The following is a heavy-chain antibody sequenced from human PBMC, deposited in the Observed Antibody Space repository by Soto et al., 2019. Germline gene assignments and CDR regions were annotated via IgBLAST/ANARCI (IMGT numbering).Heavy chain of an antibody. CDR3: AIPNPLLSGDYSRPRSVSWYLDL. Sequence: GASVKVSCKASGYTFTSYYMHWVRQAPGQGLEWMGIFNPSGGSTSYAQKFQGRVTMTRDTSTSTVYMELSSLRSEDTAVYYCAIPNPLLSGDYSRPRSVSWYLDLWGRGTLVTVSS. V-gene: IGHV1-46*01. J-gene: IGHJ2*01. CDR1: GYTFTSYY. D-gene: IGHD4-17*01. CDR2: FNPSGGST.